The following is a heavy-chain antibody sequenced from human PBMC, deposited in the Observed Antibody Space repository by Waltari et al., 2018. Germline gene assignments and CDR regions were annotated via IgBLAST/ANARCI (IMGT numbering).Heavy chain of an antibody. Sequence: VQLVQSGAEVKKPGASVKVSCKASGSTFTSYTINGVRQDTGQGLEWMGWMNPNSGNTGYAQKFQGRVTMTRNTSISTAYMELSSLRSEDTAVYYCARQSYYYGMDVWGQGTTVTVSS. J-gene: IGHJ6*02. CDR1: GSTFTSYT. CDR2: MNPNSGNT. V-gene: IGHV1-8*01. CDR3: ARQSYYYGMDV.